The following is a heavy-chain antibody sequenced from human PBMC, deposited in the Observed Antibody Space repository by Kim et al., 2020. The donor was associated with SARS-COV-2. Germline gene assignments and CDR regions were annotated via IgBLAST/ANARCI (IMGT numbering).Heavy chain of an antibody. CDR1: GFTFSSYE. CDR3: AREFLITIFGVVIPRGDGMDV. CDR2: ISSSGSTI. Sequence: GGSLRLSCAASGFTFSSYEMNWVRQAPGKGLEWVSYISSSGSTIYYADSVKGRFTISRDNAKNSLYLQMNSLRAEDTAVYYCAREFLITIFGVVIPRGDGMDVWGQGTTVTVSS. V-gene: IGHV3-48*03. D-gene: IGHD3-3*01. J-gene: IGHJ6*02.